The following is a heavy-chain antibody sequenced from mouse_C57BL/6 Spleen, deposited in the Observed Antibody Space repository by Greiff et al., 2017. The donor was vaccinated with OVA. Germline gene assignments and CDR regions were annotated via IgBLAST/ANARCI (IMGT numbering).Heavy chain of an antibody. D-gene: IGHD4-1*02. CDR3: ARFSSTGYFDY. J-gene: IGHJ2*01. Sequence: QVQLQQPGAELVKPGASVKLSCKASGYTFTSYWMQWVKQRPGQGLEWIGEIDPSDSYTNYNQKFKGKATLTVDTSSSTAYMQLSSLTSEDSAVYYCARFSSTGYFDYWGQGTTLTVSS. V-gene: IGHV1-50*01. CDR1: GYTFTSYW. CDR2: IDPSDSYT.